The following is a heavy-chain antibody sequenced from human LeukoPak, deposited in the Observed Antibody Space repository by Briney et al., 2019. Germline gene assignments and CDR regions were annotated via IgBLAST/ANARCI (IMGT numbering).Heavy chain of an antibody. CDR1: GYTLTGYY. J-gene: IGHJ5*02. V-gene: IGHV1-2*02. CDR2: INPSSGGT. CDR3: TILPLAAPLDWSDP. Sequence: ASVKVSCKASGYTLTGYYIHWVRQAPGQGLEWMGWINPSSGGTNFAQKFQSMVTMTRHTSISTAYMELSRLTSDDTAVYYCTILPLAAPLDWSDPWGQGTLVTVSS. D-gene: IGHD2-15*01.